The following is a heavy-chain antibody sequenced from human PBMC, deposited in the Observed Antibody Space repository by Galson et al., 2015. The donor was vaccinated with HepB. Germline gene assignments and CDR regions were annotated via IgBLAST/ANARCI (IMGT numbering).Heavy chain of an antibody. V-gene: IGHV3-66*01. Sequence: SLRLSCAVPGLTVNSNYMSWVRQAPGKGLEWVSVIYSGDNTHYADSVKGRFTISRDKSKNTLYLQMNSLRAEDTAVYYCARGWLPDVWGQGTTVTVSS. CDR1: GLTVNSNY. D-gene: IGHD5-12*01. J-gene: IGHJ6*02. CDR3: ARGWLPDV. CDR2: IYSGDNT.